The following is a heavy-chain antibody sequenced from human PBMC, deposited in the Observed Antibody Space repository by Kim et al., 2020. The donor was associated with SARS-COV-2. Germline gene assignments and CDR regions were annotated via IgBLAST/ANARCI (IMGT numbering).Heavy chain of an antibody. CDR2: ISGGGGST. D-gene: IGHD1-1*01. J-gene: IGHJ4*01. CDR1: GFTFSSYA. V-gene: IGHV3-23*01. Sequence: GGSLRLSCAASGFTFSSYAMSGVRQAPGKGLDWVSAISGGGGSTYYADSVKGRFTISRDNSENTLYLQMNSLRAEDTAVDYCAKSEWGYNWNENPFDYLGNGTLVTVSS. CDR3: AKSEWGYNWNENPFDY.